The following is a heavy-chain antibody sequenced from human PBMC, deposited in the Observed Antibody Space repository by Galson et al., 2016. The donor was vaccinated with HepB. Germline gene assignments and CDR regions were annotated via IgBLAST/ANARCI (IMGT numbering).Heavy chain of an antibody. CDR1: GFSFSSSP. CDR2: ISYHGSNK. CDR3: ARDGYYYGSGSYGAATY. D-gene: IGHD3-10*01. Sequence: SLRLSCAASGFSFSSSPMHWVRQAPGKGLEWVAVISYHGSNKYYVDSVKGQFTISRDNSKNTLYLQMNSLRVEDTAMYYCARDGYYYGSGSYGAATYWGQGTPVTVSS. J-gene: IGHJ4*02. V-gene: IGHV3-30*04.